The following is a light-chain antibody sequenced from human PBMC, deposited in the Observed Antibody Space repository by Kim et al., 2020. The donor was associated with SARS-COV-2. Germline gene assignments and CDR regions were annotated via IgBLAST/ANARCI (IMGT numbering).Light chain of an antibody. CDR2: GAS. CDR1: QSVSTN. J-gene: IGKJ2*01. CDR3: HQYNDWPPGDT. Sequence: EIVMTQSPATLSVSPGERATLSCRASQSVSTNLAWYQLQPGRSPRLLIYGASTRAAGIPARFSGSGSGTEFTLTISSLQSEDFALYYCHQYNDWPPGDTFGQWTKLEI. V-gene: IGKV3-15*01.